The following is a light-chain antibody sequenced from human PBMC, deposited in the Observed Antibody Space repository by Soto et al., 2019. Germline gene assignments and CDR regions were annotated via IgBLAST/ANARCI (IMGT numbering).Light chain of an antibody. CDR3: QHYDHLPPLS. CDR1: QDIKNY. V-gene: IGKV1-33*01. J-gene: IGKJ4*01. Sequence: DIQMTQSPSSLSASVGDRVTITCQPSQDIKNYLNWYQQKPGKAPNLLIYDASNLKTGVPSRFSGSGSGTHFTFTISSLQPEDVATYYCQHYDHLPPLSFGGGTKVEI. CDR2: DAS.